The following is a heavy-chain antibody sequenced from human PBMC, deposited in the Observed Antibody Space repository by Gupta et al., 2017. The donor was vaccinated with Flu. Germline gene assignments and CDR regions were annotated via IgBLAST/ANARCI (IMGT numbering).Heavy chain of an antibody. CDR1: GGSFSGYY. V-gene: IGHV4-34*01. J-gene: IGHJ4*02. CDR3: ATSYDILTGYYSPPIDY. CDR2: INHSGST. D-gene: IGHD3-9*01. Sequence: QVQLQQWGAGLLKPSETLSLTCAVYGGSFSGYYWSWIRQPPGKGLEWIGEINHSGSTNYNPSLKSRVTISVDTSKNQFSLKLSSVTAADTALYYCATSYDILTGYYSPPIDYWGQGTLVTVSS.